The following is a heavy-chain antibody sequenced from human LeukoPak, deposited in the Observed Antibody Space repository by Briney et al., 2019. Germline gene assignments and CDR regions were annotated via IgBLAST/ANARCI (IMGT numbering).Heavy chain of an antibody. CDR3: TRDRGAYNLYDY. D-gene: IGHD1-1*01. CDR2: IRNKVNSYTT. V-gene: IGHV3-72*01. CDR1: GFISSDHY. Sequence: GGSLRLSCAASGFISSDHYMDWVRQAPGKGLEWVGRIRNKVNSYTTEYAASVRGRFTVSRDDSKAIAYLQMNSLKTEDTAVYHCTRDRGAYNLYDYWGQGTLVTVSS. J-gene: IGHJ4*02.